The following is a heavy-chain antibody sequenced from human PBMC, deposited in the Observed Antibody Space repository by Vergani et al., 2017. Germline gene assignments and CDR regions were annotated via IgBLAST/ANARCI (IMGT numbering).Heavy chain of an antibody. CDR2: IWYDGSNK. CDR3: ARGYYYDSSGYTDSFDI. CDR1: GFTFSSYG. V-gene: IGHV3-33*01. Sequence: QVQLVESGGGVVQPGRSLRLSCAASGFTFSSYGMHWVRQAPGKGLEWVAVIWYDGSNKYYADSVKGRFTISRDNSKNTLYLQMNSLRAEDTGVYYYARGYYYDSSGYTDSFDIWGQGTMVTVSS. D-gene: IGHD3-22*01. J-gene: IGHJ3*02.